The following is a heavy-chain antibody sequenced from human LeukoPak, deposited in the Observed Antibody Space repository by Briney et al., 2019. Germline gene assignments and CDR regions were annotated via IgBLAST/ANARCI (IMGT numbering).Heavy chain of an antibody. V-gene: IGHV3-7*05. CDR2: IKQDGSES. D-gene: IGHD7-27*01. J-gene: IGHJ3*02. CDR1: GFTFSSFT. CDR3: ARRLTGNNAFDI. Sequence: PGGSLKLSCATSGFTFSSFTMSWVRQAPGTGLQWVANIKQDGSESYYVDSVKGRFTISRDNAKNSLYLQMNSLRAEDTAVYYCARRLTGNNAFDIWGQGTMVTVSS.